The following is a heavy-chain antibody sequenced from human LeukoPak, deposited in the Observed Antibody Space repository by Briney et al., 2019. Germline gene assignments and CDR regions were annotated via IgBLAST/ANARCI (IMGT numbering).Heavy chain of an antibody. CDR2: IYTSGRT. Sequence: TLSLTCTVSGGSISSGSHYWSWIRQPAGKGLEWIGRIYTSGRTNYNPSLKSRVTISIDMSKKQFSLKLSSVTAADTAVYHCARTYYDPLTGYYSGGGPFDSWGQGTLVTVSS. V-gene: IGHV4-61*02. CDR1: GGSISSGSHY. D-gene: IGHD3-9*01. J-gene: IGHJ4*02. CDR3: ARTYYDPLTGYYSGGGPFDS.